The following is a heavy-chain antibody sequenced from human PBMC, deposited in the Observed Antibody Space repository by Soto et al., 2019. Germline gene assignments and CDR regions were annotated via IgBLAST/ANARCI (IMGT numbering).Heavy chain of an antibody. CDR1: GGSIISSSYY. J-gene: IGHJ6*02. Sequence: PSETLFLTCTVSGGSIISSSYYCFCIRQPPWKGLEWIGSIYCSGSTYYNPSLKSRVTISVDTSKNQFSLKLSSVTAADTAVYYCASDGAVAVEDYYYGMDVWGQGTTVTVSS. D-gene: IGHD6-19*01. CDR2: IYCSGST. CDR3: ASDGAVAVEDYYYGMDV. V-gene: IGHV4-39*01.